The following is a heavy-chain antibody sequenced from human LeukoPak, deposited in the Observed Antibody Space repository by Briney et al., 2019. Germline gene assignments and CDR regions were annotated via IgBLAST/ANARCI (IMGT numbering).Heavy chain of an antibody. D-gene: IGHD3-16*01. CDR3: ARDGGTDWYDP. J-gene: IGHJ5*02. V-gene: IGHV3-7*01. CDR1: GFTISGYW. CDR2: IKQDGSEK. Sequence: LPGGSLRLSCAASGFTISGYWMTWVRQAPGKGLGWVANIKQDGSEKTYVDSVKGRFTISRDNAKNSIYLQMNSLRVEDTAIYYCARDGGTDWYDPWGQGTLVSVSS.